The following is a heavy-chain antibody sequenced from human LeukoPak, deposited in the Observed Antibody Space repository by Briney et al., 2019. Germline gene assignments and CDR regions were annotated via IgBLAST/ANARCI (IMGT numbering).Heavy chain of an antibody. D-gene: IGHD3-16*01. CDR3: ARSLSRVVDYDEGGPPHEPFEI. CDR2: LIPVFHTT. J-gene: IGHJ3*02. V-gene: IGHV1-69*05. CDR1: GYTFTSYD. Sequence: GASVKVSCKASGYTFTSYDINWVRQAPGQGLEWMGRLIPVFHTTDYAQKFQGRLTITTDESTNTDYLDLSSLTSDDTAVYYCARSLSRVVDYDEGGPPHEPFEIWGQGTMVTVSP.